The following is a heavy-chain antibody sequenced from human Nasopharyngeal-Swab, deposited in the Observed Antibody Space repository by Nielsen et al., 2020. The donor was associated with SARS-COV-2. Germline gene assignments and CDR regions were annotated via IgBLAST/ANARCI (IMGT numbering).Heavy chain of an antibody. CDR3: ARGSIAVED. V-gene: IGHV1-8*01. CDR1: GYTFTSYD. Sequence: SVKVSCQASGYTFTSYDINWVRQSTGQGLEWMGWMNPKCGNTGYAQKIQGRVTMTRNNYIVTAYMELNSLRYEDPAVYSCARGSIAVEDWGQGTLFTVSS. D-gene: IGHD6-19*01. CDR2: MNPKCGNT. J-gene: IGHJ4*02.